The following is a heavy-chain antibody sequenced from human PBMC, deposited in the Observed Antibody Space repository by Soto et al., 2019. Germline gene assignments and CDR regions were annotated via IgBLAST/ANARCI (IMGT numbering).Heavy chain of an antibody. Sequence: EVLLLESGGGLVQPGGSLRLSFAASGFAFANHPMSWVRRAPGKGLEWVSALIGGGGGTYYAGSVRGRFTISRDNSKNTLYLQMNSLRAEDTAVYYCAKYLLSPSCFGMDVWGQGPTVTVSS. CDR3: AKYLLSPSCFGMDV. CDR2: LIGGGGGT. D-gene: IGHD2-15*01. V-gene: IGHV3-23*01. J-gene: IGHJ6*02. CDR1: GFAFANHP.